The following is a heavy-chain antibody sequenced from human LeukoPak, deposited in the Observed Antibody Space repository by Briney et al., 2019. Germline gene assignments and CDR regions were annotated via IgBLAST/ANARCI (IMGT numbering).Heavy chain of an antibody. CDR1: GGSISGSSYY. CDR3: ARHGLGTTGTTDAFDI. CDR2: FYSSGST. V-gene: IGHV4-39*01. Sequence: SETLSLTCIVSGGSISGSSYYWGWIRQPPGKGLEWIGSFYSSGSTYYNPSLKSRVTIFVDTSKNQFSLKLSSVTAADTAVFYCARHGLGTTGTTDAFDIWGQGTMVTVSS. J-gene: IGHJ3*02. D-gene: IGHD1-1*01.